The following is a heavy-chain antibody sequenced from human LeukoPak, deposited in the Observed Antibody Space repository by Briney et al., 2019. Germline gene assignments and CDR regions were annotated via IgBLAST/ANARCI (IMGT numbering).Heavy chain of an antibody. CDR1: GFTFSSYG. J-gene: IGHJ6*03. D-gene: IGHD6-13*01. CDR3: ARSFGTGISYSDYYYMDV. V-gene: IGHV3-30*03. Sequence: GGSLRLSCAASGFTFSSYGMHWVRQAPGKGLEWVAVISYDGSNKYYADSVKGRFTISRDNSKNTLYLQMNSLRAEDTAVYYCARSFGTGISYSDYYYMDVWGKGTTVTISS. CDR2: ISYDGSNK.